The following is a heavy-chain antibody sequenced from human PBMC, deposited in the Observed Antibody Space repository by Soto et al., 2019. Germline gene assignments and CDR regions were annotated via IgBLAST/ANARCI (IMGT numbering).Heavy chain of an antibody. CDR1: GYTFTGYY. CDR2: INPNSGGT. V-gene: IGHV1-2*02. Sequence: QVQLVQSGAEVKKPGASEKVSCKASGYTFTGYYMHWVRQAPGQGLEWMGWINPNSGGTNYAQKFQGRVTMTRDTSISTAYMELSRLRSDDTAVYYCARVNVVVVSSTREYYFDYWGQGTLVTVSS. J-gene: IGHJ4*02. D-gene: IGHD2-15*01. CDR3: ARVNVVVVSSTREYYFDY.